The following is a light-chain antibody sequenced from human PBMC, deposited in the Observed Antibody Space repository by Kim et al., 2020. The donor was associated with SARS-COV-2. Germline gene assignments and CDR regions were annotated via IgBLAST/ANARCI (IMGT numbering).Light chain of an antibody. Sequence: SSELTQPPSVSVSPGQTASITCSGDKLGDKYACWYQQKPGQSPVLVIYQDSKRPSGIPERFSGSNSGNTATLTISGTQAMDEADYYCQAWDSSTNYVFGTGTNVTVL. CDR1: KLGDKY. J-gene: IGLJ1*01. CDR3: QAWDSSTNYV. CDR2: QDS. V-gene: IGLV3-1*01.